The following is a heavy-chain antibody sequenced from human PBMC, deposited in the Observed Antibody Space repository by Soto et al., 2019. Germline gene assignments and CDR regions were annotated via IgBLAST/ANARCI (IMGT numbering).Heavy chain of an antibody. CDR2: IYPGDSDT. J-gene: IGHJ5*02. D-gene: IGHD3-9*01. CDR1: GYSFTSYW. CDR3: ARHSELRYFDLLDNWFDP. Sequence: GESLKISCKGSGYSFTSYWIGWVRQMPGKGLEWMGIIYPGDSDTRYSPSFQGQVTISADKSISTAYLQWSSLKASDTAMYYCARHSELRYFDLLDNWFDPWGQGTLVTVSS. V-gene: IGHV5-51*01.